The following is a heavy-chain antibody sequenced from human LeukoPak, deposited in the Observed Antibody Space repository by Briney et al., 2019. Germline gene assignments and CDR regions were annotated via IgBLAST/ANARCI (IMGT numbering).Heavy chain of an antibody. CDR3: ARDREYGDYLDAFDI. J-gene: IGHJ3*02. V-gene: IGHV1-18*01. CDR1: GYTFTSYG. CDR2: ISAYNGNT. Sequence: GASVKVSSKASGYTFTSYGISWVRQAPGQGLEWMGWISAYNGNTNYAQKLQGRVTMTTDTSTSTAYMELRSLRSDDTAVYCCARDREYGDYLDAFDIWGQGTMVTVSS. D-gene: IGHD4-17*01.